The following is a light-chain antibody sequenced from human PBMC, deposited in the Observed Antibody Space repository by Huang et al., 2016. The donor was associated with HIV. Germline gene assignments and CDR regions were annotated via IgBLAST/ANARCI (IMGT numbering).Light chain of an antibody. CDR3: QGYNSAPFT. Sequence: DIQMTQSPTSLSASVGDRVTITCRASQGIANYLAWYQQKPGKVPQLLIYASSTFQSGVPSRFSGSGSVTDFTLTISSLQPEDVATYYCQGYNSAPFTFGPGTKVDLK. J-gene: IGKJ3*01. CDR2: ASS. V-gene: IGKV1-27*01. CDR1: QGIANY.